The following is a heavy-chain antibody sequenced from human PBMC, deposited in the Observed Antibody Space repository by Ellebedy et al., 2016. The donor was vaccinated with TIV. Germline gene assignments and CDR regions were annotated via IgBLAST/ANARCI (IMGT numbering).Heavy chain of an antibody. Sequence: GEPLKISCAASGLTVSSTYMSWVRQAPGKGLEWISVIHTGGDTNYADSVKGRFTMSRDTSKNTVHLQINSVRVEDTAVYYCAGETFNDVDLIIWGVLDTWGQGTMVTVSS. CDR1: GLTVSSTY. V-gene: IGHV3-66*01. CDR3: AGETFNDVDLIIWGVLDT. J-gene: IGHJ3*02. D-gene: IGHD1-1*01. CDR2: IHTGGDT.